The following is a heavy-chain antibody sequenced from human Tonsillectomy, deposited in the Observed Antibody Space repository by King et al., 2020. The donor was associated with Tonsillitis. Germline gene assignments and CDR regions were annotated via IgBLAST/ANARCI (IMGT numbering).Heavy chain of an antibody. J-gene: IGHJ4*02. V-gene: IGHV3-23*04. CDR1: GFTFSTYA. D-gene: IGHD1-26*01. Sequence: VQLVESGGGLVQPGGSLRLSCEAAGFTFSTYAMSCVVQAPVKGPEWVSAISGRDTRTFYADSVKGRFTISRDDSKHTVSLQMSSLSAEDTAVYYCAKESPYSGNYRFYYFDYWGQGTLVTVSS. CDR3: AKESPYSGNYRFYYFDY. CDR2: ISGRDTRT.